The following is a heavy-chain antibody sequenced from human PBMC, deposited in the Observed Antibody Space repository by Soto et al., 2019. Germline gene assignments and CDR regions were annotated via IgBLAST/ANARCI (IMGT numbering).Heavy chain of an antibody. J-gene: IGHJ5*02. CDR1: GFTFSSYS. Sequence: LRLSFAASGFTFSSYSMNWVRQAPGKGLEWVSSISSSSSYIYYADSVKGRFTISRDNAKNSLYLQMNSLRAEDTAVYYCARDPFGNRRFDPWGQGTLVTVSS. V-gene: IGHV3-21*01. D-gene: IGHD3-16*01. CDR3: ARDPFGNRRFDP. CDR2: ISSSSSYI.